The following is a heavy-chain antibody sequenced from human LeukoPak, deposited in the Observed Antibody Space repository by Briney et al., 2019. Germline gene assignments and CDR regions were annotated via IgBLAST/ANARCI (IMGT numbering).Heavy chain of an antibody. D-gene: IGHD3-22*01. V-gene: IGHV3-23*01. CDR2: ISGSGGST. J-gene: IGHJ4*02. CDR3: AKDFSFYYDSSGYYPGGGYFDY. CDR1: GFIFSSYA. Sequence: PGRSLRLSCAASGFIFSSYAMSWVRQAPGKGLEWVSAISGSGGSTYYADSVKGRFTISRDNSKNTLYLQMNSLRAEDTAVYYCAKDFSFYYDSSGYYPGGGYFDYWGQGTLVTVSS.